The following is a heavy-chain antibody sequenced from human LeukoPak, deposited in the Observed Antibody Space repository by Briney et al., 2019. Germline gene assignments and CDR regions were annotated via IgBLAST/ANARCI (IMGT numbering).Heavy chain of an antibody. Sequence: SETLSLTCTVSGGSINTPNYYWGWIRQTPGKGLEWIGNIFYSGGTYYSPSLTSRVTISLDTSKNQFSLRLTSVTAADTAVYYCARQVRPDVWGKGTTVTVSS. CDR3: ARQVRPDV. V-gene: IGHV4-39*07. CDR2: IFYSGGT. CDR1: GGSINTPNYY. J-gene: IGHJ6*04.